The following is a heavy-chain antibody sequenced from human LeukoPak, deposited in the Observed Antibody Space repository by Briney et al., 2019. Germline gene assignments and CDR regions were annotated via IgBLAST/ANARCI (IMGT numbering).Heavy chain of an antibody. V-gene: IGHV4-39*01. D-gene: IGHD1-26*01. J-gene: IGHJ4*02. CDR3: ARMYSGRYYERDY. CDR1: GDSISSDIYS. CDR2: IYYGGST. Sequence: SETLSLTCTVSGDSISSDIYSWGWLRQPPGKGLEWIGTIYYGGSTYYNPSLKSRVKTSVDTSKNQFSLRLSSVTAADSAVYYCARMYSGRYYERDYWGQGTLVTVSS.